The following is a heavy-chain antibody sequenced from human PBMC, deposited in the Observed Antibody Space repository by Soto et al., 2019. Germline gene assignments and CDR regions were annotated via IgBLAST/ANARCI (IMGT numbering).Heavy chain of an antibody. Sequence: PSETLSLTCAVYGGSFSGYYWSWIRKPPGRGLEWIGEINHSGSTNYIPSLKSRVTISVDTSKNQFSPKLSSVTAADTAVYYCARGWEVDYWGQGTLVTVSS. V-gene: IGHV4-34*01. CDR2: INHSGST. CDR1: GGSFSGYY. CDR3: ARGWEVDY. J-gene: IGHJ4*02. D-gene: IGHD1-26*01.